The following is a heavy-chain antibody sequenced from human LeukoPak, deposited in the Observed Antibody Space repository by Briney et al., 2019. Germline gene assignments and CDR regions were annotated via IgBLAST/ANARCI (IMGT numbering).Heavy chain of an antibody. V-gene: IGHV4-61*08. J-gene: IGHJ4*02. CDR1: GGSISSGDYY. CDR2: IYYSGST. Sequence: PSETLSLTCTVSGGSISSGDYYWSWIRQPPGKGLEWIGYIYYSGSTNYNPSLKSRVTISVDTSKNQLSLKLSSVTAADTAVYYCARILVARFDYWGQGTLVTVSS. CDR3: ARILVARFDY. D-gene: IGHD3-22*01.